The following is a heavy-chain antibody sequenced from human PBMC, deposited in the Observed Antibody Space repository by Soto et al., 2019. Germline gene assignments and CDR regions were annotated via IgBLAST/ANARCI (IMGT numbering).Heavy chain of an antibody. D-gene: IGHD4-17*01. Sequence: EVQLLESGGGLVQPGGSLRLSCAASGFTFSGYAMSWVRQAPGKGLEWVSAISGSGGSTYYADSVKGRFTISRDNSKNTLYLQMNSLRAEDTAVYYCAKPPTVPPGQPFDYWGQGTLVTVSP. V-gene: IGHV3-23*01. CDR2: ISGSGGST. CDR3: AKPPTVPPGQPFDY. J-gene: IGHJ4*02. CDR1: GFTFSGYA.